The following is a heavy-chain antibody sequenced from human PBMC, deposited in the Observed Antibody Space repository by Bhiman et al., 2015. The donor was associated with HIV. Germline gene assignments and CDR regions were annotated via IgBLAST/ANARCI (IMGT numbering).Heavy chain of an antibody. CDR1: GFTFTTYN. Sequence: EVQLVESGGGLVKPGGSLRLSCAASGFTFTTYNMNWVRQAPGKGLEWVSSISGNSNYIYYADSVKGRFTISRDNAKNSLYLQVNSLRAEDTAVYYCAREFTGYSSSNFDYWGQGTLVTVSS. CDR3: AREFTGYSSSNFDY. D-gene: IGHD6-13*01. CDR2: ISGNSNYI. J-gene: IGHJ4*02. V-gene: IGHV3-21*01.